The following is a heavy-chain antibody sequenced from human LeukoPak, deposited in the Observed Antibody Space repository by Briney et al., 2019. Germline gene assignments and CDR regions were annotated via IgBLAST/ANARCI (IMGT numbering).Heavy chain of an antibody. V-gene: IGHV1-2*02. CDR1: GYTFTGYY. Sequence: ASVKVSCKASGYTFTGYYMHWVRQAPGQRLEWMGWINPNSGGTNYAQKFQGRVTMTRDTSISTAYMELSRLRSDDTAVYYCARAPTVTTGSVQLRYRNDFDYWGQGTLVTVSS. D-gene: IGHD4-17*01. J-gene: IGHJ4*02. CDR2: INPNSGGT. CDR3: ARAPTVTTGSVQLRYRNDFDY.